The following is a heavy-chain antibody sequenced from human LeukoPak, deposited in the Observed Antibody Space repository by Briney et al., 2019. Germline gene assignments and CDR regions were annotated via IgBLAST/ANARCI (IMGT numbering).Heavy chain of an antibody. CDR1: GYTFTSYG. Sequence: SVQVSCKASGYTFTSYGISWVRQAPGQGLEWMGWISAYNGNTNYAQKLQGRVTMTTDTSTSTAYMELRSLRSDDTAVYYCARGLGYCSGGSCEIYYYYGMDVWGQGTTFTVSS. CDR3: ARGLGYCSGGSCEIYYYYGMDV. V-gene: IGHV1-18*01. CDR2: ISAYNGNT. D-gene: IGHD2-15*01. J-gene: IGHJ6*02.